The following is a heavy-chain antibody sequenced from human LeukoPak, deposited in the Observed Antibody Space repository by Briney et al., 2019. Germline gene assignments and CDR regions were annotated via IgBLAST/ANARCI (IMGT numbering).Heavy chain of an antibody. CDR3: ARLQLLSAAGTFDY. Sequence: GESLQISCKTSGYNFSNYWIGWVRQMPGKGLEWMGIIYPGDSETRYSPSLQGQVTFSADTSIDTAYVQWSSLEASDTAIYYCARLQLLSAAGTFDYWGQGALVTVSS. V-gene: IGHV5-51*01. CDR2: IYPGDSET. D-gene: IGHD6-13*01. J-gene: IGHJ4*02. CDR1: GYNFSNYW.